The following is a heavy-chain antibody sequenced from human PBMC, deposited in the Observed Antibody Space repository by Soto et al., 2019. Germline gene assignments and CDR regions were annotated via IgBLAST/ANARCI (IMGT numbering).Heavy chain of an antibody. Sequence: SETLSLTCTVSGGSISSGGYYWSWIRQHPGKGLEWIGYIYYSGSTYYNPSLKSRVTISVDTSKNQFSLKLSSVTAADTAVYYCARDAGCSGGSCYSGFPFLPNAEYFQHWGQGTLVTVSS. V-gene: IGHV4-31*03. D-gene: IGHD2-15*01. CDR1: GGSISSGGYY. J-gene: IGHJ1*01. CDR2: IYYSGST. CDR3: ARDAGCSGGSCYSGFPFLPNAEYFQH.